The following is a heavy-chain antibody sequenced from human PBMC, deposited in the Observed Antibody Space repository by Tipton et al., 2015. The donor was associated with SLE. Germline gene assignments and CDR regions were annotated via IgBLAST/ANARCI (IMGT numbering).Heavy chain of an antibody. J-gene: IGHJ5*02. Sequence: TLSLTCAVYGGSFSDYFWTWIRQPPGKGLEWIGETSHSGRSIYNPSLKSRVTISVDTSKNQFSLKLRPVTAADTAVYYCARDSRIGWFDPWGQGTLVTVSS. D-gene: IGHD3-22*01. V-gene: IGHV4-34*01. CDR3: ARDSRIGWFDP. CDR2: TSHSGRS. CDR1: GGSFSDYF.